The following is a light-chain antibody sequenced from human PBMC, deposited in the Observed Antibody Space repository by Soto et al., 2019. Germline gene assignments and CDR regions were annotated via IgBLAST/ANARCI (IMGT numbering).Light chain of an antibody. J-gene: IGKJ2*02. CDR3: QQYGSSGT. CDR1: QSVSSSY. V-gene: IGKV3-20*01. Sequence: EMVLTQSPGTLSFSPGERATLSCRASQSVSSSYLAWYQQKPGQAPRLLIYGASSRATGIPDRFSGSGSGTDFTLTISRLEPEDFAVYYWQQYGSSGTFGQWTKLEIK. CDR2: GAS.